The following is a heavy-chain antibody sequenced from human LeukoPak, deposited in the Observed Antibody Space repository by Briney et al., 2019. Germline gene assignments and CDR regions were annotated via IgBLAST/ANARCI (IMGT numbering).Heavy chain of an antibody. V-gene: IGHV4-59*01. J-gene: IGHJ3*02. CDR3: ASGNDFWSGYYAFDI. Sequence: SETLSLTCTVSGGSISSYYWSWIRQPPGKGLEWIGYIYYSGSTNYNPSLKSRVTISVDTSKNQFSLKLSSVTAADTAVYYCASGNDFWSGYYAFDIWGQGTMVTVSS. CDR1: GGSISSYY. D-gene: IGHD3-3*01. CDR2: IYYSGST.